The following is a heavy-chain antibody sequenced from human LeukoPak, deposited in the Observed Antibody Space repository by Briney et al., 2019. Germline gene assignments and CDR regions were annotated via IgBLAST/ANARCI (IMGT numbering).Heavy chain of an antibody. CDR2: IRYDGSNT. CDR3: GKDQSSGWSSYIDY. J-gene: IGHJ4*02. CDR1: GFTFSSYG. V-gene: IGHV3-30*02. D-gene: IGHD6-19*01. Sequence: GGSLRLSYAASGFTFSSYGIHWVRQAPGKGLEWVAFIRYDGSNTYYADSVKGRFTISRDNSKNTLYLQMNSLRAEDTAVYYCGKDQSSGWSSYIDYWGQGTLVTVSS.